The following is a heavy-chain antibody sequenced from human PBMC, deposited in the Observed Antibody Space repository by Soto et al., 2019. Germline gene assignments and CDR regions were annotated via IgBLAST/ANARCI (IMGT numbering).Heavy chain of an antibody. CDR2: ISYDGSNK. CDR1: GLTFSSYG. CDR3: AKEGYSYGRSSDY. J-gene: IGHJ4*02. Sequence: QVQLVESGGGVVQPGRSLRLSCAASGLTFSSYGMHWVRQAPGKGLEWVAVISYDGSNKYYADSVKGRFTISRDNSKNTLYLQMNSLRAEDTAVYYCAKEGYSYGRSSDYWGQGTLVTVSS. V-gene: IGHV3-30*18. D-gene: IGHD5-18*01.